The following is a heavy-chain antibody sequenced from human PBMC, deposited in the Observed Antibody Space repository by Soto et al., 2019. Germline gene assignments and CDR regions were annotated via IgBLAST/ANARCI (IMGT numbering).Heavy chain of an antibody. V-gene: IGHV1-18*01. CDR2: ISVYHGNT. J-gene: IGHJ4*02. Sequence: QVQLVQSGAEVKKPGASVTVSCQASGFTFNTYVITWVRQAPGQGLEWLGWISVYHGNTNYPQKVQGRVTMTTDTSTSTAYMELSSLTSDDTAVYYSARAGSGSYRMFDYWGQGTLVTVSS. CDR3: ARAGSGSYRMFDY. D-gene: IGHD1-26*01. CDR1: GFTFNTYV.